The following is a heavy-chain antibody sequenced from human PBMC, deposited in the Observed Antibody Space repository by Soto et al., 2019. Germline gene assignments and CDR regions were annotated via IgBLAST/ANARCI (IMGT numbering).Heavy chain of an antibody. V-gene: IGHV1-69*01. J-gene: IGHJ6*02. CDR3: ASPSSIVATIFGYYYYGMDV. D-gene: IGHD5-12*01. CDR2: IIPIFGTA. CDR1: GGTFSSYA. Sequence: QVQLVQSGAEVKKPGSSVKVSCKASGGTFSSYAISWVRQAPGQGLEWMGGIIPIFGTANYAQKFQGRVTITADESTSTAYMELSSLRSEDTAVYYCASPSSIVATIFGYYYYGMDVWGQGTTVTVSS.